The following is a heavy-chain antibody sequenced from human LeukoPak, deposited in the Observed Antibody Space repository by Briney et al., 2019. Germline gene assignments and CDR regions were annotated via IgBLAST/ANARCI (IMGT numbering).Heavy chain of an antibody. Sequence: SENQSLTCTVSGGSISSYYWSWIRQPPGKGLEWIGEINHSGSTNYNPSLKSRVTISVDTSKNQFSLKLSSVTAADTAVYYCARGLRGDFDCLEEDYWGHGTLLTVPS. D-gene: IGHD3-9*01. CDR3: ARGLRGDFDCLEEDY. CDR2: INHSGST. V-gene: IGHV4-34*01. J-gene: IGHJ4*01. CDR1: GGSISSYY.